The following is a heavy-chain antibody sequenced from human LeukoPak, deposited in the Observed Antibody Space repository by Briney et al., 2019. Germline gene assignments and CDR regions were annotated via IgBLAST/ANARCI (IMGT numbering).Heavy chain of an antibody. Sequence: SETLSLTCTVSGGSISSTSDHWGWIRQPPGKGLEWIGNIYNSGSTDYNPSLKSRVTISVDTSKNQFSLKLSSVTAADTAVYYCARHPDLYYYGSGSHLWFDPWGQGTLVTVSS. CDR3: ARHPDLYYYGSGSHLWFDP. V-gene: IGHV4-39*01. J-gene: IGHJ5*02. CDR1: GGSISSTSDH. CDR2: IYNSGST. D-gene: IGHD3-10*01.